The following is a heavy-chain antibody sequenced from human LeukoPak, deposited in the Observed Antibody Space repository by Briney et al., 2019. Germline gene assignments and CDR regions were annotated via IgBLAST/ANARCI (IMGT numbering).Heavy chain of an antibody. D-gene: IGHD3-3*01. CDR2: ISSSGSTI. V-gene: IGHV3-48*03. Sequence: PGGSLRLSCAASGFTFSSYEMNWVRQAPGKGLEWVSYISSSGSTIYYADSVKGRFTISRDNSKNTLYLHMNSLRVEDTAVYYCARGWSGPLPDVWGQGTTVTVSS. CDR1: GFTFSSYE. J-gene: IGHJ6*02. CDR3: ARGWSGPLPDV.